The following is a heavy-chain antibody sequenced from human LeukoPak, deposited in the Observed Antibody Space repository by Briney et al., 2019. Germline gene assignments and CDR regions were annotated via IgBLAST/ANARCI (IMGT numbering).Heavy chain of an antibody. J-gene: IGHJ3*02. CDR1: GGSISSSSYY. D-gene: IGHD2-2*01. CDR3: ARQPLGYCSSTSCYSAFDI. CDR2: IYYSGST. Sequence: SETLSLTCTVSGGSISSSSYYWGWIRQPPGKGLEWIGSIYYSGSTYYNPSLKSRVTISVDTSKNQFSLKLSSVTAADTAVYYCARQPLGYCSSTSCYSAFDIWGQGTMVTVSS. V-gene: IGHV4-39*01.